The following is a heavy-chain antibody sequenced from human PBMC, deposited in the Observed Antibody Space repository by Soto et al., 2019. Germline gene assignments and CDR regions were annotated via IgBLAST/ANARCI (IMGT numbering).Heavy chain of an antibody. CDR1: GFTFSDYY. Sequence: PGGSLRLSCAASGFTFSDYYMSWIRQAPGKGLEWVSYISSSSSYTNYADSVKGRFTISRDNAKNSLYLQMNSLRAEDTAVYYCAGSPRDTMIVVVIRNFDYWGQGTLVTVSS. CDR3: AGSPRDTMIVVVIRNFDY. J-gene: IGHJ4*02. D-gene: IGHD3-22*01. V-gene: IGHV3-11*06. CDR2: ISSSSSYT.